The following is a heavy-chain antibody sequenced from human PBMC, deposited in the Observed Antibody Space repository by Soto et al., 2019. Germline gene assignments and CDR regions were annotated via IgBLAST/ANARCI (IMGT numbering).Heavy chain of an antibody. D-gene: IGHD3-10*01. CDR2: IHYDGTT. CDR1: DGSITNNNW. V-gene: IGHV4-4*01. Sequence: QVQLQESGPGLVKPPGTLSLSCAVSDGSITNNNWCTWVRQPPGKGLEWIGDIHYDGTTNYNPSLKTRLTISFDKSKNPFSLSLTSVTAADTAIYSCARGSYGSGGYVLDAWGQGTTVTVSS. CDR3: ARGSYGSGGYVLDA. J-gene: IGHJ6*02.